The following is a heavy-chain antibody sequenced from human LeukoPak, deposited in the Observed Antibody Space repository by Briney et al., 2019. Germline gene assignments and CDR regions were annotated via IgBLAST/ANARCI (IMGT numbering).Heavy chain of an antibody. Sequence: GGSLRLSCAASEIAFTYWMSWVRQAPGKGLEWVANIKQDGSEKYYVGSVKGRFTVSRDNAKKSLYLQMNSLRAEDTAVYYCASAFLDDFWSGHFWGQGTPVTVSS. J-gene: IGHJ4*02. CDR1: EIAFTYW. CDR3: ASAFLDDFWSGHF. CDR2: IKQDGSEK. V-gene: IGHV3-7*01. D-gene: IGHD3-3*01.